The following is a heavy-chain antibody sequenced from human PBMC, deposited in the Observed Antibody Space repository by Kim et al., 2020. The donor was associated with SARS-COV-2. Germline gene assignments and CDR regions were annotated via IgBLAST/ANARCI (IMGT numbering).Heavy chain of an antibody. CDR1: GYTFTGYY. J-gene: IGHJ4*02. CDR2: INPNSGGT. CDR3: SRETGGYSLHRVDY. V-gene: IGHV1-2*06. D-gene: IGHD5-18*01. Sequence: ASVKVSCKASGYTFTGYYMHWVRQAPGQGLEWMGRINPNSGGTNYAQKFQGRVTMTRDTSISTAYMELSRLSSDDTAVYYCSRETGGYSLHRVDYWGQGTLVTVSS.